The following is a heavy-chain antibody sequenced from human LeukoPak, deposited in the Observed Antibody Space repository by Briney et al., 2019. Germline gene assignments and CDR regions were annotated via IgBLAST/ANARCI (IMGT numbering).Heavy chain of an antibody. V-gene: IGHV1-69*06. CDR3: ASNYYYDSSGYYFHPFDY. CDR1: GGTFSSYA. CDR2: IIPIFGTA. J-gene: IGHJ4*02. D-gene: IGHD3-22*01. Sequence: GASVKVSCKASGGTFSSYAISWVRQAPGQGLEWMGGIIPIFGTANYAQKFQGRVTITADKSTSTAYMELSSLRSEDTAVYYCASNYYYDSSGYYFHPFDYWGQGTLVTVSS.